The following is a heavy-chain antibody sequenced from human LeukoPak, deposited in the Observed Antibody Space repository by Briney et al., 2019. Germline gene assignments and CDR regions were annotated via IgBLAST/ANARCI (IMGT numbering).Heavy chain of an antibody. J-gene: IGHJ3*02. V-gene: IGHV1-2*04. Sequence: ASVKVSCKASGYTFTGYYMHWVRPAPGQGLEWMGWINPNSGGTNYAQKFQGWVTMTRDTSISTAYMELSRLRSDDTAVYYCARGYSGYVDAFDIWGQGTMVTVSS. CDR1: GYTFTGYY. CDR3: ARGYSGYVDAFDI. CDR2: INPNSGGT. D-gene: IGHD5-12*01.